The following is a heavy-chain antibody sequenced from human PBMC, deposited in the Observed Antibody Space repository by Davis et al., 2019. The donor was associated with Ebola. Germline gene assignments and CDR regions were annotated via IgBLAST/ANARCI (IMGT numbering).Heavy chain of an antibody. D-gene: IGHD2-15*01. J-gene: IGHJ6*02. V-gene: IGHV1-18*01. CDR3: ASSYSYSGGSSHYYYYGMDV. Sequence: ASVKVSCKASGYTFTSYGISWVRQAPGQGLEWMGWISAYNGNTNYAQKLQGRVTMTTDTSTSTAYMELSRLRSDDTAVYYCASSYSYSGGSSHYYYYGMDVWGQGTTVTVSS. CDR2: ISAYNGNT. CDR1: GYTFTSYG.